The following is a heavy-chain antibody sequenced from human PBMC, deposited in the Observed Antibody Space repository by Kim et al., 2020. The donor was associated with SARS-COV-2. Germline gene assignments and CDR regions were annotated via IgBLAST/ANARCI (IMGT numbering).Heavy chain of an antibody. CDR2: ST. V-gene: IGHV3-53*01. Sequence: STYYADSVKGRFTISRDNSKNTLYLQMNSLRAEDTAVYYCARGRDAYFDHWDQGTLVTVSS. CDR3: ARGRDAYFDH. J-gene: IGHJ4*02.